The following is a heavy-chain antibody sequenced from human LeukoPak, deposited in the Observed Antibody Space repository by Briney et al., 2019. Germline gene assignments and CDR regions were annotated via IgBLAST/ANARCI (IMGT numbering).Heavy chain of an antibody. CDR2: IKQDGSEK. D-gene: IGHD2-2*01. Sequence: GGSLRLSCAASGFTFSSYWMSWVRQAPGKGLEWVANIKQDGSEKYYVDSVKGRFTISRDNAKNSLYLQMNSLRAEDTAVYYCARDRYCSSTSCYGWFDPWGQGTLVTVSS. V-gene: IGHV3-7*01. CDR1: GFTFSSYW. J-gene: IGHJ5*02. CDR3: ARDRYCSSTSCYGWFDP.